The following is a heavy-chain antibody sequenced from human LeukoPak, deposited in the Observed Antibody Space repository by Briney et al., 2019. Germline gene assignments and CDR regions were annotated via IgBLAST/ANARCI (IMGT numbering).Heavy chain of an antibody. V-gene: IGHV3-33*01. D-gene: IGHD2-2*01. Sequence: GGSLRLSCAASGFTFSSYGMHWVRQDPGKGLEWVAVIWYDGSNKYYADSVKGRFTISRDNSKNTLYLQMNSLRAEDTAVYYCARDRCSSTSCYQDYWGQGTLVTVSS. CDR2: IWYDGSNK. CDR3: ARDRCSSTSCYQDY. J-gene: IGHJ4*02. CDR1: GFTFSSYG.